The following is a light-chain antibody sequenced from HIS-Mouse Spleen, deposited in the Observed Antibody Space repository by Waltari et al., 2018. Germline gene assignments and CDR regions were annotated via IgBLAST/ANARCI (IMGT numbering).Light chain of an antibody. CDR1: NIGSKS. V-gene: IGLV3-21*03. CDR2: DDS. CDR3: QGWDSSSDHVV. Sequence: SYVLTQPPSVSVAPGKTARITCGGNNIGSKSVHWYQQKPGQAPVLVVYDDSDRPSGAPGRFSGANAGNTATLTISRVEAGDEADYYCQGWDSSSDHVVFGGGTKLTVL. J-gene: IGLJ2*01.